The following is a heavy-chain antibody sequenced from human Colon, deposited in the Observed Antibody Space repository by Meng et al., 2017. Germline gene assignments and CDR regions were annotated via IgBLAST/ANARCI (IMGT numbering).Heavy chain of an antibody. CDR3: ARHQNGGTYPLDY. J-gene: IGHJ4*02. Sequence: QLPLQGSGPGLVKPSETLSLTCAVSGGSISTYYWSWIRQPPGKGLDWIGNNYYSGSTNYNPSLASRVTISVDSSKNQFSLKLSSVTAADTAVYYCARHQNGGTYPLDYWGQGTLVTVSS. CDR1: GGSISTYY. V-gene: IGHV4-59*08. D-gene: IGHD3-16*02. CDR2: NYYSGST.